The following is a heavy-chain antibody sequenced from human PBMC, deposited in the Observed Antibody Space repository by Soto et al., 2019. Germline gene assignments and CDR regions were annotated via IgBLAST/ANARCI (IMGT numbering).Heavy chain of an antibody. J-gene: IGHJ6*02. CDR3: ARRRKAQRNYYYYGMDV. V-gene: IGHV4-39*01. Sequence: SETLSLNCTVHGSCIGSISFSWGWIGQPPGKGLEWIGSIYYSGSTYYNPSLKSRVTISVDTSKNQFSLKLSSVTAADTAVYYCARRRKAQRNYYYYGMDVWGQGTTVT. CDR1: GSCIGSISFS. CDR2: IYYSGST.